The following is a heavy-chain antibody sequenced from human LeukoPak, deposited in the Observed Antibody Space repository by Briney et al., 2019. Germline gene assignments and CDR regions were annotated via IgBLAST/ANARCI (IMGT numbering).Heavy chain of an antibody. CDR1: GFSFNNYA. CDR3: AKDHRKAAAGTFDY. D-gene: IGHD6-13*01. J-gene: IGHJ4*02. Sequence: PGGSLRLSCAASGFSFNNYAMTWVRQAPGKGLEWVSNINDNGGQRHYADSVKGRFTISRDNSKNTLFLQMDSLRAEDTAVYHCAKDHRKAAAGTFDYWGQGTLVTVSS. V-gene: IGHV3-23*01. CDR2: INDNGGQR.